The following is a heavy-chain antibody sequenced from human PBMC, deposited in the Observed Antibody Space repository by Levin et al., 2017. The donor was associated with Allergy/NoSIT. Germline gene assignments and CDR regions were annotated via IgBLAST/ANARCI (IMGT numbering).Heavy chain of an antibody. D-gene: IGHD5-24*01. CDR3: ARQEGDGYRAFDY. J-gene: IGHJ4*02. Sequence: GGSLRLSCKGSGYSFTNYWIGWVRQMPGKGLEWMGIIYPGDSDTRYSPSFQGQVTISADKSVSIAYLQWSSLKASDTAMYYCARQEGDGYRAFDYWGQGALVTVSS. CDR1: GYSFTNYW. CDR2: IYPGDSDT. V-gene: IGHV5-51*01.